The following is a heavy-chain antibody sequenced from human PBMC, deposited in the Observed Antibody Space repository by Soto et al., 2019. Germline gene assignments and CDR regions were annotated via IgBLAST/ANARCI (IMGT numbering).Heavy chain of an antibody. J-gene: IGHJ5*02. D-gene: IGHD3-9*01. CDR3: ARGARSDILTVSPRNWFDP. CDR2: INHSGST. CDR1: GGSFSGYY. Sequence: SETLSLTCAVYGGSFSGYYWSWIRQPPGEGLEWIGEINHSGSTNYNPSLKSRVTISVDTSKNQFSLKLSSVTAADTAVYYCARGARSDILTVSPRNWFDPWGQGTLVTVSS. V-gene: IGHV4-34*01.